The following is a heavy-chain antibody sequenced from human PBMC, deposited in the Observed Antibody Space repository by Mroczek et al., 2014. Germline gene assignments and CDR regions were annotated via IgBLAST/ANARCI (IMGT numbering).Heavy chain of an antibody. J-gene: IGHJ4*02. Sequence: QVQLVESGGGVVQPGRSLRLSCAASGFTFSSYGMHWVRQAPGKGLEWVAVISHDGSNKYYADSVKGRFTISRDNSKNTLYLQMNSLRAEDTAVYYCAKGGSSGWYRGAGKFDYWGQGTLVTVSS. CDR3: AKGGSSGWYRGAGKFDY. CDR1: GFTFSSYG. CDR2: ISHDGSNK. D-gene: IGHD6-19*01. V-gene: IGHV3-30*18.